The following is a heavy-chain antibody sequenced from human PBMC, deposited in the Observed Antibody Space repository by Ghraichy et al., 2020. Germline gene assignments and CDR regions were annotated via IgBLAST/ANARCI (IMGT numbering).Heavy chain of an antibody. CDR2: INHSGST. V-gene: IGHV4-34*01. CDR3: ARSLPTIFGVVITPKYNWFDP. D-gene: IGHD3-3*01. CDR1: GGSFSGYY. J-gene: IGHJ5*02. Sequence: ETLSLTCAVYGGSFSGYYWSWIRQPPGKGLEWIGEINHSGSTNYNPSLKSRVTISVDTSKNQFSLKLSSVTAADTAVYYCARSLPTIFGVVITPKYNWFDPWGQGTLVTVSS.